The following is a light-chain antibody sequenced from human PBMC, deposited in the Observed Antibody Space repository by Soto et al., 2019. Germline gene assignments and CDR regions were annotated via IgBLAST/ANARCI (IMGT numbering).Light chain of an antibody. CDR1: QSISSW. CDR3: QQYDSYSWT. Sequence: DVKMTQSPSTLSAYVGDRVTITCRASQSISSWLAWYQQKPGKAPKLLIFDASSLESGVPSRFSGSGSGTEFTLTISSLQPDDFATYYCQQYDSYSWTFGQGTKVAIK. V-gene: IGKV1-5*01. CDR2: DAS. J-gene: IGKJ1*01.